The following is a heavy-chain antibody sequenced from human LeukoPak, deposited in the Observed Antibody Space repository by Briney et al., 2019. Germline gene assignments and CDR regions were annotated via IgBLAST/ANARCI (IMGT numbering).Heavy chain of an antibody. J-gene: IGHJ5*02. D-gene: IGHD3-10*01. CDR2: IYYSGST. CDR1: GGSISSYY. V-gene: IGHV4-59*01. Sequence: SETLSLTCSVSGGSISSYYWSWIRQPPGKGLEWIGYIYYSGSTNYNPSLKSRVTISVDTSKNQFSLKLSSVTAADTAVYYCARGAVLLWFGEHKFDPWGQGTLVTVSS. CDR3: ARGAVLLWFGEHKFDP.